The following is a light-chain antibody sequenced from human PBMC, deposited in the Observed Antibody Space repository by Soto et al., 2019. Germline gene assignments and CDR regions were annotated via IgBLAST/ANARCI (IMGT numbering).Light chain of an antibody. J-gene: IGLJ2*01. CDR2: EGS. CDR3: CSYAGSSTFVV. CDR1: SSDVGSYNL. V-gene: IGLV2-23*03. Sequence: QSALTQPASVSGSPGQSITISCTGTSSDVGSYNLVSWYQQHPGKAPKLMIYEGSKRPSGVSNRFSGSKSGNTASLTISGLQAEHEADYYCCSYAGSSTFVVFGGGTKVTVL.